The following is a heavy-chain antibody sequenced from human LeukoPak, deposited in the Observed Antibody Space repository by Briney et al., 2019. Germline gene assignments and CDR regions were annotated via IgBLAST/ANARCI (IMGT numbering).Heavy chain of an antibody. V-gene: IGHV4-31*03. CDR2: IYYSGNT. J-gene: IGHJ4*02. D-gene: IGHD2-8*02. Sequence: SQTLSLTCTLSGGSICIGGYYWSWLRQYPGKGQEWIVYIYYSGNTYYNPSLMGRVTISVDTSRNQFSMELNIVTAADTAVYYYARDWSPGGTYIDFWGQGTLVSVSS. CDR3: ARDWSPGGTYIDF. CDR1: GGSICIGGYY.